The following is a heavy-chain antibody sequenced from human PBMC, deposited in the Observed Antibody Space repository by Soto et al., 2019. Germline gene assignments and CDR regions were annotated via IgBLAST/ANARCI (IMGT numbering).Heavy chain of an antibody. CDR1: GFTFSSYG. J-gene: IGHJ4*02. CDR2: ISYDGSNK. CDR3: AKDPDDYGDFSFDY. D-gene: IGHD4-17*01. V-gene: IGHV3-30*18. Sequence: GGSLRLSCAASGFTFSSYGMHWVRQAPGKGLEWVAVISYDGSNKYYADSVKGRFTISRDNSKNTLYLQMNSLRAEDTAVYYCAKDPDDYGDFSFDYWGQGTLVTVSS.